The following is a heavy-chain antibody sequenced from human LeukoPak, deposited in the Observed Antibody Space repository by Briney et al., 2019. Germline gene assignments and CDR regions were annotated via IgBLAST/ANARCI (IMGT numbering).Heavy chain of an antibody. CDR3: ARRNRGRKDYFDY. Sequence: SETLSLTCTVYGGSISSSSYYWGWIRQPPGKGLEWIGSIYYSGSTYYNPSLKSRVTISVDTSKNQFSLKLSSVTAADTAVYYCARRNRGRKDYFDYWGQGTLVTVSS. CDR1: GGSISSSSYY. CDR2: IYYSGST. V-gene: IGHV4-39*01. D-gene: IGHD1-14*01. J-gene: IGHJ4*02.